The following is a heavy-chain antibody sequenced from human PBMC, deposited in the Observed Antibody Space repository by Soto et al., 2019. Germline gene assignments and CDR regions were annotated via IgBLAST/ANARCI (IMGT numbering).Heavy chain of an antibody. CDR3: ARDLSSSWYPDWFDP. V-gene: IGHV6-1*01. CDR1: GDSVSNNSAS. D-gene: IGHD6-13*01. CDR2: TYYRSKWYS. J-gene: IGHJ5*02. Sequence: SQTLSLTCAISGDSVSNNSASWNWIRQSPSRGLEWLGRTYYRSKWYSDYAVSVKSRITINPDTSKNQFSLQLNSVTPEDTAVYYCARDLSSSWYPDWFDPWGQGTLVTVSS.